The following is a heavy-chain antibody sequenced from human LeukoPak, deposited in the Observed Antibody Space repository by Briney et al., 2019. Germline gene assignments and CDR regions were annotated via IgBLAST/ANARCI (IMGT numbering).Heavy chain of an antibody. CDR1: GFTFGDYA. Sequence: GGSLRLSCTASGFTFGDYAMSWIRQAPGKGLGWVGFIRSKAYGETADYAASVKGRFTISRDDSKAIAYLQMNSLKTEDTAVYHCTRDRGAYNLYDYWGQGTLVTVSS. CDR2: IRSKAYGETA. CDR3: TRDRGAYNLYDY. V-gene: IGHV3-49*03. J-gene: IGHJ4*02. D-gene: IGHD1-1*01.